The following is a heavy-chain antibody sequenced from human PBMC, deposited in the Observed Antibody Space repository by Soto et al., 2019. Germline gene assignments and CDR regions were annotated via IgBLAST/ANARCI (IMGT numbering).Heavy chain of an antibody. Sequence: QVPLQQWGAGLLKPSETLSLTCAVYGGSFSGYYWSWIRQPPGKGLEWIGEINHSGSTNYHPPLKSRVAISVDTSKDQFSLKLSSVTAADTAVYYCARDKFPAMVRGVNVGFQHWGQGTLVTVSS. J-gene: IGHJ1*01. D-gene: IGHD3-10*01. CDR3: ARDKFPAMVRGVNVGFQH. CDR2: INHSGST. CDR1: GGSFSGYY. V-gene: IGHV4-34*01.